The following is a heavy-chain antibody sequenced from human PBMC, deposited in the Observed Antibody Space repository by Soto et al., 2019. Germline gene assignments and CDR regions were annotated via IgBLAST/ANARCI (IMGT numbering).Heavy chain of an antibody. CDR1: GGTFSSYS. CDR2: IIPISGTA. D-gene: IGHD1-26*01. Sequence: QVQLVQSGAEVKKPGSSVKVSCKASGGTFSSYSINWVRQAPGQGLEWMGEIIPISGTANYAQKFQGRVKITAVESPSTALMELRSLRSEDTAVYYCARDGGRHSGGVDYWCQGTLVTVSS. J-gene: IGHJ4*02. V-gene: IGHV1-69*01. CDR3: ARDGGRHSGGVDY.